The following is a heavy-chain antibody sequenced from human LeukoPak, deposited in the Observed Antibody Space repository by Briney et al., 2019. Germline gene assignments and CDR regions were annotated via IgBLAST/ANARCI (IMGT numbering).Heavy chain of an antibody. CDR2: ISSSGSTI. V-gene: IGHV3-11*01. D-gene: IGHD3-22*01. Sequence: GGSLGLSCAASGFTFSDYYMSWVRQAPGKGLEWVSYISSSGSTIYYADSVKGRFTISRDNAKNSLYLQMNSLRAEDTAVYYCARVHYPYSSGYYYSYFDYWGQGTLVTVSS. CDR3: ARVHYPYSSGYYYSYFDY. J-gene: IGHJ4*02. CDR1: GFTFSDYY.